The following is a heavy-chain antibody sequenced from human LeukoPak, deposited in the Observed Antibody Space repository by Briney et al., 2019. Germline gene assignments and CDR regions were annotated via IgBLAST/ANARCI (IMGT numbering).Heavy chain of an antibody. D-gene: IGHD3-10*01. CDR2: IYYSGST. CDR1: GGSISSYY. V-gene: IGHV4-59*08. Sequence: ETLSLTCTVSGGSISSYYWSWIRQPPGKGLEWIGYIYYSGSTNYNPSLKSRVTISVDTSKNQFSLKLSSVTAADTAVYYCARVGVRGVIVYFDFWGQGTLVTVSS. CDR3: ARVGVRGVIVYFDF. J-gene: IGHJ4*02.